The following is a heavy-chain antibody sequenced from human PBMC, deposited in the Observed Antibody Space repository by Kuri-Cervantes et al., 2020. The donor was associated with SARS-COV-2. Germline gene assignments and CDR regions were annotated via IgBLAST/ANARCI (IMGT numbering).Heavy chain of an antibody. CDR1: GYCFKNFW. J-gene: IGHJ5*02. D-gene: IGHD1-1*01. CDR2: IDPSDSYT. V-gene: IGHV5-10-1*01. Sequence: GESLKISCQGSGYCFKNFWISWVRQMPGKGLEWMGRIDPSDSYTHYNPSFQGHVTISADKSISTAYLEWSSLRASDTAMYFCAREMSESTSGSWFDPWGQGTLVTVSS. CDR3: AREMSESTSGSWFDP.